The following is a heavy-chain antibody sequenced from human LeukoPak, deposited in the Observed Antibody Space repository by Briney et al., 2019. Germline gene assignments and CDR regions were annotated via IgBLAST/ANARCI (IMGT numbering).Heavy chain of an antibody. Sequence: SDTLSLTRTVSGGSTSSYYWSCIRQPPGKALEWVGSIHYSGTTYYNPYLKSRVTITADTSKNQSSLKLSSVTAADTAVYYCARSDSGRYASFDIWGQGTMVTVSS. J-gene: IGHJ3*02. CDR1: GGSTSSYY. CDR3: ARSDSGRYASFDI. V-gene: IGHV4-59*05. D-gene: IGHD1-26*01. CDR2: IHYSGTT.